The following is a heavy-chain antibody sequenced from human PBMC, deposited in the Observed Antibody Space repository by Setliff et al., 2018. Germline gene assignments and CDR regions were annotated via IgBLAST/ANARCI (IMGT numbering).Heavy chain of an antibody. CDR3: AGDRAIVVVTATGTLNY. CDR1: GYTFTSYY. D-gene: IGHD2-21*02. J-gene: IGHJ4*02. V-gene: IGHV1-46*01. Sequence: ASVKVSCKASGYTFTSYYMHWVRQAPGQGLEWMGIINPSGGSTSYAQKFQGRVTMTRDTSTSTVYMELSSLRSEDTAVYYCAGDRAIVVVTATGTLNYWGQGTLVTVSS. CDR2: INPSGGST.